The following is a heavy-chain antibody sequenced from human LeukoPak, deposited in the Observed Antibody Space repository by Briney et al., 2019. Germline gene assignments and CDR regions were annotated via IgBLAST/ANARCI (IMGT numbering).Heavy chain of an antibody. V-gene: IGHV3-74*01. D-gene: IGHD5-24*01. J-gene: IGHJ4*02. CDR3: AKDMRMASFEH. CDR2: INSDGGTT. CDR1: GFTFGTYW. Sequence: PGGSLRLSCGASGFTFGTYWMHWVRQAPGKGLVWVSGINSDGGTTTYADSVKGRFTISRDNAKNTLYLQMNNLRAEDTAVYYCAKDMRMASFEHWGRGTQVTVSS.